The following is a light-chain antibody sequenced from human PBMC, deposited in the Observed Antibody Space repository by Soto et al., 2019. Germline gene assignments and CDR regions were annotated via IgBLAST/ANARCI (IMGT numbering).Light chain of an antibody. J-gene: IGKJ1*01. CDR2: GAS. Sequence: EIVMTQVPVTLSVSPGGRATLSRRASQSVSSNLAWYQQKPGQAPRLLIYGASTRATGIPARFSGSGSGTEFTLTISSLQSEDFAVYYCHQYYNWPRTFGQGTKVDIK. CDR1: QSVSSN. V-gene: IGKV3-15*01. CDR3: HQYYNWPRT.